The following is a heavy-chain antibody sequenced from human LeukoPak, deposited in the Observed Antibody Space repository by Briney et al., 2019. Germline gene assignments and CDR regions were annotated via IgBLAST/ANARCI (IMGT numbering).Heavy chain of an antibody. CDR3: AGSSGDYLLGYYFDY. CDR2: IYPGDSDT. V-gene: IGHV5-51*01. Sequence: GESLKISCKGSGYSFTSYWIGWVRQMPGKGLEWMGIIYPGDSDTRYSPSFQGQVTISADKSISTAYLQWSSLKASDTAMYYCAGSSGDYLLGYYFDYWGQGTLVTVSS. D-gene: IGHD4-17*01. J-gene: IGHJ4*02. CDR1: GYSFTSYW.